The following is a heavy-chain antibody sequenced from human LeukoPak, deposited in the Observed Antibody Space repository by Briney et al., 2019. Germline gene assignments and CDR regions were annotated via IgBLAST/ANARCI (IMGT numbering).Heavy chain of an antibody. Sequence: PGESLRLSCAASGFTVSSNYMSWVRQAPGKGLEWVSVIYSGGSTYYADSVKGRFTISRDNSKNTLYLQMNSLRAEDTAVYYCMVVVILTTYAFDIWGQGTMVTVSS. J-gene: IGHJ3*02. CDR1: GFTVSSNY. CDR2: IYSGGST. CDR3: MVVVILTTYAFDI. D-gene: IGHD3-22*01. V-gene: IGHV3-53*01.